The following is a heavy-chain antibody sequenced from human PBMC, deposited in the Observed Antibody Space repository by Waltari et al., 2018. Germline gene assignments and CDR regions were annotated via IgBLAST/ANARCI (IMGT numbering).Heavy chain of an antibody. CDR2: IFHSGST. D-gene: IGHD3-10*01. CDR1: GYSISSGYY. J-gene: IGHJ3*02. V-gene: IGHV4-38-2*02. Sequence: QEQLLESGPGLVKPSETLSLTCIVSGYSISSGYYWGWIRQPPGKGLEWIGGIFHSGSTYSTPSLSSRVTISVDTSKNQFSLRLSSVTAADTAVYYCARGPVFGAFDIWGQGTMVTVSS. CDR3: ARGPVFGAFDI.